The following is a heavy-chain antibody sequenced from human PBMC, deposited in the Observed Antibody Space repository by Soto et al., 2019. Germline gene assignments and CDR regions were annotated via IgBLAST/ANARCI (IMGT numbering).Heavy chain of an antibody. CDR3: ARSQATTNYDY. Sequence: ASVKVSCKXSGYTFTGYYMHWVRQAPGQGLEWMGWINPNSGGTNYAQKFQGWVTMTRDTSISTAYMELSRLRSDDTAVYYCARSQATTNYDYWGQGTLVTVSS. CDR2: INPNSGGT. CDR1: GYTFTGYY. D-gene: IGHD5-12*01. J-gene: IGHJ4*02. V-gene: IGHV1-2*04.